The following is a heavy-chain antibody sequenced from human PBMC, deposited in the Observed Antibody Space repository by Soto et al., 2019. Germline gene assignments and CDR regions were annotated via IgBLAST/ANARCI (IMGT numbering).Heavy chain of an antibody. Sequence: PGGSLRLSCAASGFTFSSYSMNWVRQAPGKGLEWVSSISSSSSYIYYADSVKGRFTISRDNAKNSLYLQMNSLRAEDTAVYYCAREVRGPYCSGGSCYPMKNYYYYMDVWGKGTTVTVSS. CDR3: AREVRGPYCSGGSCYPMKNYYYYMDV. V-gene: IGHV3-21*01. D-gene: IGHD2-15*01. CDR2: ISSSSSYI. CDR1: GFTFSSYS. J-gene: IGHJ6*03.